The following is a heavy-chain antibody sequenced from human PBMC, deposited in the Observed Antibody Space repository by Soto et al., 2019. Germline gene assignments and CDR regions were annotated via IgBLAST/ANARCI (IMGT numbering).Heavy chain of an antibody. V-gene: IGHV4-59*01. CDR2: IYYSGST. J-gene: IGHJ6*03. D-gene: IGHD3-3*01. Sequence: SETLSLTCTVSGGSISSYYWSWIRQPPGKGLEWIGYIYYSGSTNYNPSLKSRVTISVDTSKNQFSLKLSSVTAADTAVYYCAREPYDFWSGYYDEEGKRIYYYYMDVWGKGTTVTVSS. CDR3: AREPYDFWSGYYDEEGKRIYYYYMDV. CDR1: GGSISSYY.